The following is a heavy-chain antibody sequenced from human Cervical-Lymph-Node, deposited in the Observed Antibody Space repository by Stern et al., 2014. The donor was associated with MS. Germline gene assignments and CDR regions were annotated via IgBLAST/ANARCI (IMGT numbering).Heavy chain of an antibody. D-gene: IGHD3-16*01. CDR3: ARLPRRGGDY. Sequence: QVQLQESGPGLVKPSETLSLTCTVSGGSISSSSYYWGWIRQPPGKGLEWIGSIYYSGSTYYNPSLKSRVTISVDTSKNQVSLKRSFLTAADTAVYYCARLPRRGGDYWGQGTLVTVSS. V-gene: IGHV4-39*01. CDR2: IYYSGST. CDR1: GGSISSSSYY. J-gene: IGHJ4*02.